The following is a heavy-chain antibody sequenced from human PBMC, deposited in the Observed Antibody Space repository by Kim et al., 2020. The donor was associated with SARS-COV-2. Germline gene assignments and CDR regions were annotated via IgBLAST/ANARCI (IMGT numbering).Heavy chain of an antibody. CDR3: ASQGPYTSSSLTY. J-gene: IGHJ4*02. Sequence: SETLSLTCTVSGGSITSGDYYWSWIRQPPGKGLEWIGYIYYSGSASYNPSLKSRIIISVDTSKNQFSLKLSSVTAADTAVYYCASQGPYTSSSLTYWGRG. D-gene: IGHD6-13*01. CDR2: IYYSGSA. V-gene: IGHV4-30-4*01. CDR1: GGSITSGDYY.